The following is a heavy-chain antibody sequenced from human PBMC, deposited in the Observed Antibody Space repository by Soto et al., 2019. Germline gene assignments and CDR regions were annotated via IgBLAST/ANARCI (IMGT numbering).Heavy chain of an antibody. Sequence: QVQLVQSGADVKKPGSSVKVSCQASGVTFSSETLGWVRQAPGQGLEWVGGIIPLFGTASYAQKFQGRVTITEDESTRTVYMELSSMRSDDTAVYFCATELGENPASPFDAWGQGTLVTVSS. D-gene: IGHD3-10*01. CDR1: GVTFSSET. V-gene: IGHV1-69*01. J-gene: IGHJ4*02. CDR3: ATELGENPASPFDA. CDR2: IIPLFGTA.